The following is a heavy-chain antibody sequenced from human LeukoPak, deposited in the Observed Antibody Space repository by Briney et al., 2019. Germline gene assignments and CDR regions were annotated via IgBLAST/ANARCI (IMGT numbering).Heavy chain of an antibody. CDR2: IYYSGST. CDR1: GDSINSYY. Sequence: SETLSLTCTVSGDSINSYYWSWIRQPPGKGLEWIGYIYYSGSTNYNPSLKSRVTTSVDTSKNQVSLKLSSVTAADTAVYYCAGGRFDVALAGPGLGIWGQGTLVTVSS. V-gene: IGHV4-59*01. J-gene: IGHJ3*02. CDR3: AGGRFDVALAGPGLGI. D-gene: IGHD6-13*01.